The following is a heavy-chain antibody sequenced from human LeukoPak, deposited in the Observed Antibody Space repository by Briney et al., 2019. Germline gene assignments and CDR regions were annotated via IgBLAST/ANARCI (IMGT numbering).Heavy chain of an antibody. CDR1: GFTFSSYS. V-gene: IGHV3-21*01. CDR2: ISSSSSFI. D-gene: IGHD6-19*01. Sequence: GGSLRLSCAASGFTFSSYSMNWVRQAPGKGLEWVSSISSSSSFIYYADSVKGRFTISRDNAKNSLYLQMNSLRAEDTAVYYCARAISSGDFDYWGQGTLVTVSS. CDR3: ARAISSGDFDY. J-gene: IGHJ4*02.